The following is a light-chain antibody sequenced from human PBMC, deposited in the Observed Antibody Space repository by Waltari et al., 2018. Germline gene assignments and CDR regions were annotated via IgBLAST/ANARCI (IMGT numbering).Light chain of an antibody. V-gene: IGLV2-14*01. CDR3: NSYTSSSTWV. J-gene: IGLJ3*02. CDR1: SSDVGGYNY. Sequence: QSALTQPASVSGSPGQSITISCTGTSSDVGGYNYVSWYQQHPGKAPKLMIFDVSKRPSGVSNRFSGSKSGSTASLTISGLQAEVEADFYCNSYTSSSTWVFGGGTKLTVL. CDR2: DVS.